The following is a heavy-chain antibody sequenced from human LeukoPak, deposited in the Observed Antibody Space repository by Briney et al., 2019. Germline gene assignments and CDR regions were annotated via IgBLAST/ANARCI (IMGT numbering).Heavy chain of an antibody. CDR1: GFPFSDYY. CDR2: ISSSGSPI. CDR3: ARDRGYGGSYYFDY. J-gene: IGHJ4*02. V-gene: IGHV3-11*01. Sequence: GGPLTLPCAPSGFPFSDYYMSWIRRAQGRGRGWVSYISSSGSPINNAGSVKGRFTISRENAKNSLYLQMNSLRAEDTAVYYCARDRGYGGSYYFDYWGQGTLVTVSS. D-gene: IGHD2-15*01.